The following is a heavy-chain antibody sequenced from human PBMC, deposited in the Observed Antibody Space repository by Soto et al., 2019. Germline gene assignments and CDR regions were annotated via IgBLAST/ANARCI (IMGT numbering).Heavy chain of an antibody. Sequence: ASETLSLTCTVSGGSISSGGYYWSWIRQHPGKGLEWIGYIYYSGSTYYNPSLKSRVTISVDTSKNQFSLKLSSVTAADTAVYYCAIWEDYYDSSGYPDAFDIWGQGTMVTVSS. CDR3: AIWEDYYDSSGYPDAFDI. J-gene: IGHJ3*02. CDR2: IYYSGST. V-gene: IGHV4-31*03. D-gene: IGHD3-22*01. CDR1: GGSISSGGYY.